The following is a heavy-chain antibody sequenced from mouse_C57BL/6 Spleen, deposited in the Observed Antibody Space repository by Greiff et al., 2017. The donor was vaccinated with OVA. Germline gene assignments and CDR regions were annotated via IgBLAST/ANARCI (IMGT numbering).Heavy chain of an antibody. CDR2: IDPSDSYT. J-gene: IGHJ4*01. V-gene: IGHV1-59*01. CDR1: GYTFTSYW. Sequence: QVQLQQPGAELVRPGTSVKLSCKASGYTFTSYWMHWVKQRPGQGLEWIGVIDPSDSYTNYNQKFKGKATLTVDTSSSTAYMQLSSLTSEDSAVYYSARAGLRRDYYAMDYWGQGTSVTVSS. CDR3: ARAGLRRDYYAMDY. D-gene: IGHD2-2*01.